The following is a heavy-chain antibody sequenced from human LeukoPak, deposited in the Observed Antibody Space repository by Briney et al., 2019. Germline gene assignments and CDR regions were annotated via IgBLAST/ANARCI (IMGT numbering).Heavy chain of an antibody. CDR3: ARDEVVVAASGAFDI. J-gene: IGHJ3*02. CDR2: IYSGGST. CDR1: GFTVSSNY. V-gene: IGHV3-66*01. Sequence: PGGSLRLSCAASGFTVSSNYMSWVRQAPGKGLEWVSVIYSGGSTYYADSVKGRFTISRDNSKNTLYLQMNSLRAEDTAVYYCARDEVVVAASGAFDIWGQGTMVTVSS. D-gene: IGHD2-15*01.